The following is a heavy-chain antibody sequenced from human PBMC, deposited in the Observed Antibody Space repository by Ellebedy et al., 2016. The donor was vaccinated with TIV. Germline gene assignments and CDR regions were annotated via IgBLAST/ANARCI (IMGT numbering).Heavy chain of an antibody. V-gene: IGHV3-9*01. Sequence: SLKISCASSGFTFEDCAMHWVRQAPGKGLEWVAGISWNSANIGYADSVKGRFSVSRDNSKRTLYLQMNSLRTEDSATYFCARDLEPEASILTEYWGHGTLVTVS. CDR2: ISWNSANI. D-gene: IGHD1-1*01. CDR3: ARDLEPEASILTEY. J-gene: IGHJ4*01. CDR1: GFTFEDCA.